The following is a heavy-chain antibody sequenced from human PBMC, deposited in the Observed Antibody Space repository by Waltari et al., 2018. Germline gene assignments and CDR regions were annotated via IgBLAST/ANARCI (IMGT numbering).Heavy chain of an antibody. J-gene: IGHJ4*02. CDR2: TSPDGFNK. CDR1: GFSLSEDS. D-gene: IGHD1-1*01. V-gene: IGHV3-30*11. Sequence: QVQLVESGGGVFLSGRYLRLPCAASGFSLSEDSVHWVRQAPGKGLEWVGVTSPDGFNKYYADSVQGRFTISRDRSLQMSALRSEDTAVYYCARGGSDRAPLDYWGRGTLVTVSS. CDR3: ARGGSDRAPLDY.